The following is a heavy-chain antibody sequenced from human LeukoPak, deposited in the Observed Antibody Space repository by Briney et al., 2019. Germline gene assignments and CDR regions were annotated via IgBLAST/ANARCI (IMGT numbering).Heavy chain of an antibody. Sequence: GGSLRLSCVASGFTFSSYAMSWVRQTPGKGLEWVSAISGSGGSTYYADSVKGRFTISRDNSKNTLYLQMNSLRAEDTAVYYCAKFLRVYPPEYYFDYWGQGTLVTVSS. CDR1: GFTFSSYA. D-gene: IGHD2/OR15-2a*01. CDR3: AKFLRVYPPEYYFDY. CDR2: ISGSGGST. V-gene: IGHV3-23*01. J-gene: IGHJ4*02.